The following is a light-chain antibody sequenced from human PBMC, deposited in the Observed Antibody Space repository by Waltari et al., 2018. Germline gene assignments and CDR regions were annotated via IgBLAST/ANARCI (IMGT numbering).Light chain of an antibody. Sequence: EILMTQSPATLSVSPGERATLSCRASQSVSSNVAWYQQKPGQAPRLLIYGATIRATGIPVRFSGSESGTEFTLTISSLQSGDFAVYYCQQYNNWPRWTFGQGTKVEIK. CDR3: QQYNNWPRWT. J-gene: IGKJ1*01. CDR1: QSVSSN. V-gene: IGKV3-15*01. CDR2: GAT.